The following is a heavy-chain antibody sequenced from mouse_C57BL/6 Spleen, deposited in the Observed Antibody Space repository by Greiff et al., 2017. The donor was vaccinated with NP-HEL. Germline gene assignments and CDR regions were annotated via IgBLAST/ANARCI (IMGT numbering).Heavy chain of an antibody. J-gene: IGHJ2*01. Sequence: QVQLQQSGAELARPGASVKLSCKASGYTFTSYGISWVKQRPGQGLEWIGEIYPRSGNTYYNEKFKGKATLTADKSSSTAYMELRSLTSEDSAVYFCAGSPYDYYGFDYWGQGTTVTVSS. CDR3: AGSPYDYYGFDY. CDR1: GYTFTSYG. V-gene: IGHV1-81*01. CDR2: IYPRSGNT. D-gene: IGHD1-1*02.